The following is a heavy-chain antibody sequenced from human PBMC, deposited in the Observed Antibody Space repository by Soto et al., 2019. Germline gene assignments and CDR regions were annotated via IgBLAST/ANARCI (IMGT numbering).Heavy chain of an antibody. CDR1: GGSISSSSYY. CDR2: IYYSGST. D-gene: IGHD3-3*01. Sequence: SETLSLTCTVSGGSISSSSYYWGWIRQPPGKGLEWIGCIYYSGSTNYNPSLKSRVTISVDTSKNQFSLKLSSVTAADTAVYYCARDSRSYDFWSGPYMDVWGKGTTVTVSS. CDR3: ARDSRSYDFWSGPYMDV. V-gene: IGHV4-39*07. J-gene: IGHJ6*03.